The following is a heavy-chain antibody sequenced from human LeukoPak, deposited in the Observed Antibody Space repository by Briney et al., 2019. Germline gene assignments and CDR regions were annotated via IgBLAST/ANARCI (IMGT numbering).Heavy chain of an antibody. V-gene: IGHV3-33*06. CDR3: AKARGAATYYYYMDV. CDR1: GFSFSNYG. D-gene: IGHD1-26*01. J-gene: IGHJ6*03. CDR2: IWYDGSNK. Sequence: GGSLILPCAVSGFSFSNYGMHWVRQAPGKGLEWVALIWYDGSNKYYADSVKGRFTISRDNSKNTLYLQMNTLRAEDTAVYYCAKARGAATYYYYMDVWGKGTTVTVYS.